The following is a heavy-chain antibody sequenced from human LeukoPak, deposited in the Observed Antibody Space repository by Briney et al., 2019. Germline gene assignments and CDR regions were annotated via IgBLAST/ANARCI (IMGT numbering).Heavy chain of an antibody. D-gene: IGHD2-15*01. CDR1: GYTFTGYY. V-gene: IGHV1-2*02. J-gene: IGHJ5*02. CDR2: INPNIGVT. Sequence: ASVKVSRKASGYTFTGYYVHWVRQAPGQGLEWMGWINPNIGVTNSAQNFQGRVTMTRDTSISTAYMEVTSLRSDDTAVYYCARGPLGYCSGGSCFGEFDPWGQGTLVTVSS. CDR3: ARGPLGYCSGGSCFGEFDP.